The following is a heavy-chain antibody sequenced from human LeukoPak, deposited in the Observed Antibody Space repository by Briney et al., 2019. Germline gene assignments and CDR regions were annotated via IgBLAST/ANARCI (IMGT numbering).Heavy chain of an antibody. J-gene: IGHJ6*02. Sequence: ASVKVSCKASGYTFTSYAMHWVRQAPGQRLEWMGWINAGNGNTKYSQKFQGRVTITRDTSASTAYMELSSLRSEDTAVYYCAIDNSGYDFWSGPHYYGMDVWGQGTTVTVSS. CDR3: AIDNSGYDFWSGPHYYGMDV. CDR2: INAGNGNT. V-gene: IGHV1-3*01. CDR1: GYTFTSYA. D-gene: IGHD3-3*01.